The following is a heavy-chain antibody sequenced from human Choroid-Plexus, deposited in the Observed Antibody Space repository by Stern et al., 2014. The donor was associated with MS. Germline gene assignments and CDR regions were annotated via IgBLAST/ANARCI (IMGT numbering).Heavy chain of an antibody. CDR2: VSHEGSYK. J-gene: IGHJ5*02. V-gene: IGHV3-30*18. CDR1: GFTFGSCA. Sequence: VQLVESGGGVVQPGRPLRLSCVASGFTFGSCAMHWVRQAPGKGLEGVGGVSHEGSYKYYADSVKGRFTISRDNSQNTLYMQMSSLRPEDTAVYYCAKDRQYLTYFFDHWGQGSLVTVSS. D-gene: IGHD2/OR15-2a*01. CDR3: AKDRQYLTYFFDH.